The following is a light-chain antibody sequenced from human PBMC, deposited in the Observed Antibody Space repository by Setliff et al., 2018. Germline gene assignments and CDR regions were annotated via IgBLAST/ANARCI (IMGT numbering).Light chain of an antibody. CDR2: AVS. J-gene: IGLJ1*01. CDR3: NAYTSGSTYV. Sequence: QSALTQPASVSGSPGQSITISCSGTSSDVGSYDLASWYQQHPGKAPKLIIYAVSDRPSGVSNRSSGSKSGNTASLTISGLQTEDEADYYCNAYTSGSTYVFGTGTKATVL. CDR1: SSDVGSYDL. V-gene: IGLV2-14*03.